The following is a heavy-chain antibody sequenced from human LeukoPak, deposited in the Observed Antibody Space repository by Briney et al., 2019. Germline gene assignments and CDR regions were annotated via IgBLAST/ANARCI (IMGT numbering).Heavy chain of an antibody. D-gene: IGHD3-22*01. Sequence: SGGSLRLSCAASGFTFSTYALSWVRQAPGKGLEWVSAISGSGGSTYYADSVKGRFTISRDNSKNTLYLQMNSLRAEDTAVYYCAKGYDSSGYSPESYWGQGTLVTVSS. CDR2: ISGSGGST. CDR1: GFTFSTYA. V-gene: IGHV3-23*01. CDR3: AKGYDSSGYSPESY. J-gene: IGHJ4*02.